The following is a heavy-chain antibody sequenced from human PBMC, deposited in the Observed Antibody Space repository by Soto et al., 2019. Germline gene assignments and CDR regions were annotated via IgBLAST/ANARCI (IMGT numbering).Heavy chain of an antibody. V-gene: IGHV4-59*01. CDR2: IYYSGST. CDR3: ARDSGSYDY. Sequence: SETLSLTCTVSGGSISSYYWSWIRQPPGKGLEWIGYIYYSGSTNYNPSLKSRVTISVDTSKNQFSLKLSSVTAADTAVYYCARDSGSYDYWGQGTLVTVSS. J-gene: IGHJ4*02. D-gene: IGHD1-26*01. CDR1: GGSISSYY.